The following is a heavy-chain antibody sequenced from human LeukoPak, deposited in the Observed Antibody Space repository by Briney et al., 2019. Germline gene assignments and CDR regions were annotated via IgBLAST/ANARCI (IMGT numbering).Heavy chain of an antibody. CDR1: GFTFSSYA. CDR2: ISYDGSNK. V-gene: IGHV3-30-3*01. J-gene: IGHJ4*02. CDR3: ARGNHGYCSGGRCSDSDY. D-gene: IGHD2-15*01. Sequence: GRSLRLSCAASGFTFSSYAMHWVRQAPGKGLEWVAVISYDGSNKYYADSVKGRFTISRDNSKNTLYLQMNSLRAEDTAVYYCARGNHGYCSGGRCSDSDYWGQGTLVTVSS.